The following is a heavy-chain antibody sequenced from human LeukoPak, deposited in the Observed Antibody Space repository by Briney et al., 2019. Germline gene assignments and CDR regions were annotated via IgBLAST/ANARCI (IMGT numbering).Heavy chain of an antibody. Sequence: ASVKVSCKASGYTFSSYGLSWVRQAPGQGLEWMGWIRGYNGNTNYAQKLQGRVTMTTDTSTSTAYMELRSLRSDDTAVYYCARAYYYDSSGYPPHFDYWGQGTLVTVSS. CDR1: GYTFSSYG. V-gene: IGHV1-18*01. CDR3: ARAYYYDSSGYPPHFDY. J-gene: IGHJ4*02. CDR2: IRGYNGNT. D-gene: IGHD3-22*01.